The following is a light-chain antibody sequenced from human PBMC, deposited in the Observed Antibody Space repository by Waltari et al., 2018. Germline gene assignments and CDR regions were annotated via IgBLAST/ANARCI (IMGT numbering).Light chain of an antibody. J-gene: IGLJ3*02. Sequence: QLVLTQSPSASASLGASVKPTCTPSGGRSNDFIAWHQQQPEKGPRFLMKVDSDGSHSRGDEIPDRFSGSSSGAERYLIISSLQSEDEADYYCQTGGHGTWVFGGGTKLTVL. CDR3: QTGGHGTWV. CDR2: VDSDGSH. V-gene: IGLV4-69*01. CDR1: GGRSNDF.